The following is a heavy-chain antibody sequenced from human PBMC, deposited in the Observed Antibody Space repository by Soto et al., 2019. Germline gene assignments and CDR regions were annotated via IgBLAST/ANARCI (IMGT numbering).Heavy chain of an antibody. V-gene: IGHV4-59*08. CDR3: ARQAID. Sequence: QVQLQESGPGLVKPSETLSLTCTVSGGSISDYYWSWFRQAPGKGLDWIGYVYYSGTTNYNPSLQSRVTMSVDPSKNQFSLKPSSVTAADTAVYYCARQAIDWGQGTLVTVSS. CDR1: GGSISDYY. CDR2: VYYSGTT. J-gene: IGHJ4*02.